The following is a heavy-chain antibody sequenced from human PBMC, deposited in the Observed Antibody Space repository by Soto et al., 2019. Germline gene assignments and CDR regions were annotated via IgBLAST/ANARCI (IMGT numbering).Heavy chain of an antibody. CDR3: ARLKTYDILHKSDY. J-gene: IGHJ4*02. V-gene: IGHV4-30-2*01. D-gene: IGHD3-9*01. CDR1: GDSISNGGYS. CDR2: IYHSGGT. Sequence: SETLSLTCAVSGDSISNGGYSWNWIRQPPGKGLEWIGYIYHSGGTDYNPSLKSRVTITVDSSNNQFSLKLSSVTAADTAVYYCARLKTYDILHKSDYWGQGSLVT.